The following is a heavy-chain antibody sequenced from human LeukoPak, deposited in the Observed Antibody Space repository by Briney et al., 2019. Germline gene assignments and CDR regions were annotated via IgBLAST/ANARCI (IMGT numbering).Heavy chain of an antibody. D-gene: IGHD2-2*02. V-gene: IGHV4-39*01. J-gene: IGHJ6*02. Sequence: SETLSLTCTVSGGSISSSSYYWGWIRQPPGKGLEWIGSIYYSGSTYYNPSLKSRVTISVDTSKNQFSLKLSSVTAADTAVYYCARGIGYQLLYNYYYYGMDVWGQGTTVTVSS. CDR2: IYYSGST. CDR1: GGSISSSSYY. CDR3: ARGIGYQLLYNYYYYGMDV.